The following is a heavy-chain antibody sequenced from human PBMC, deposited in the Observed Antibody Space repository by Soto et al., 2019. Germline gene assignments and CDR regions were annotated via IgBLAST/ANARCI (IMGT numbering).Heavy chain of an antibody. V-gene: IGHV5-10-1*01. CDR3: ARHGAGFSSSHYYYYGMDV. J-gene: IGHJ6*02. Sequence: GESLKISCKGSGYSFTSYWISWVRQMPGKGLEWMGRIDPSDSYTNYSPSFQGHVTISADKSISTAYLQWSSLKASDTAMYYCARHGAGFSSSHYYYYGMDVWGQGTTVAGSS. D-gene: IGHD6-6*01. CDR2: IDPSDSYT. CDR1: GYSFTSYW.